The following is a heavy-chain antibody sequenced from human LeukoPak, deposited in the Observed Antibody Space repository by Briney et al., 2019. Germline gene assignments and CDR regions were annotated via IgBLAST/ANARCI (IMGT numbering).Heavy chain of an antibody. CDR2: ISGSGGST. CDR1: GFTFSSYG. Sequence: GGSLRLSCAASGFTFSSYGMSWVRQAPGKGLEWVSAISGSGGSTYYADSVKGRFTISRDNSKNTLYLQMNSLRAEDTAVYYCAKFRRGYSYGYDYWGQGTLVTVSS. J-gene: IGHJ4*02. CDR3: AKFRRGYSYGYDY. D-gene: IGHD5-18*01. V-gene: IGHV3-23*01.